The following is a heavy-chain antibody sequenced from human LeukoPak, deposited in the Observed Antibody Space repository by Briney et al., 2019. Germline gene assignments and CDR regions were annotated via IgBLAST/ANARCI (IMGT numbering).Heavy chain of an antibody. Sequence: SETLSLTCTVPGGSISSYYWSWIRQPAGKGLEWIGRIYTSGSTNYNPSLKSRVTMSVDTSKNQFSLKLSSVTAADTAVYYCARDYDFWSGYPNNWFDPWGQGTLVTVSS. D-gene: IGHD3-3*01. J-gene: IGHJ5*02. CDR3: ARDYDFWSGYPNNWFDP. CDR2: IYTSGST. V-gene: IGHV4-4*07. CDR1: GGSISSYY.